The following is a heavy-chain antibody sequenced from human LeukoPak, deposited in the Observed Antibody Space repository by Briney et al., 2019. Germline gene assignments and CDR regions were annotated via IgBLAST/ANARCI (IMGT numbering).Heavy chain of an antibody. D-gene: IGHD3-10*01. CDR3: ARGRRGYYGSGSYYRD. CDR2: MNPNSGNT. CDR1: GYTFTSYD. V-gene: IGHV1-8*01. J-gene: IGHJ4*02. Sequence: GASVKVSCKASGYTFTSYDINWVRQATGQGLEWMGWMNPNSGNTGYAQKFQGRVTITRNTSISTAYMELSSLRSEDTAVYYCARGRRGYYGSGSYYRDWGQGTLVTVSS.